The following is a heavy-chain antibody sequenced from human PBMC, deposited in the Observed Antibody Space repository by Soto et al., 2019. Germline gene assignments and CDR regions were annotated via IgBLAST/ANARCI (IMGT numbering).Heavy chain of an antibody. CDR1: GLTFSSYA. CDR2: IGGSGDYT. CDR3: AKVVDFYGMDV. V-gene: IGHV3-23*01. J-gene: IGHJ6*02. D-gene: IGHD2-21*01. Sequence: EVQLLESGGGLVQPGGSLRLSCVASGLTFSSYAMAWVRQAPGKGLQWVSSIGGSGDYTYSADSVKGRFTISRDNSKNTLYLQINSLRAEDTAVYYCAKVVDFYGMDVWGQGTTVSVSS.